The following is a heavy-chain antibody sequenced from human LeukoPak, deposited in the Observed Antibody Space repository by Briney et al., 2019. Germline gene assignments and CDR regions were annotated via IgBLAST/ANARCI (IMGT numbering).Heavy chain of an antibody. CDR2: IIPVFGSA. CDR3: ARDGKYQLLFNGMDV. D-gene: IGHD2-2*01. CDR1: GGTFSSYA. V-gene: IGHV1-69*13. Sequence: GASVKVSCKVFGGTFSSYAISWVRQAPGQGLEWMGGIIPVFGSAKYAQKFQGRVTITADESTTTAYMELRSLRSEDAAIYYCARDGKYQLLFNGMDVWGQGTLVTVSS. J-gene: IGHJ4*02.